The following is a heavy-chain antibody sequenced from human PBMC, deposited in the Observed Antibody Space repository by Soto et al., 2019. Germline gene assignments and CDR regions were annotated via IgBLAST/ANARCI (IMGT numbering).Heavy chain of an antibody. V-gene: IGHV1-18*01. J-gene: IGHJ4*02. CDR2: ISAYNGNT. CDR1: GYTFTSYG. CDR3: ARAPRWYNVAY. D-gene: IGHD1-1*01. Sequence: ASVKVSCKASGYTFTSYGISWVRQAPGQGLEWMGWISAYNGNTKYSQKFQGRVTITRDTSASTAYMELSSLRSEDTAVYYCARAPRWYNVAYWGEGALVTGSS.